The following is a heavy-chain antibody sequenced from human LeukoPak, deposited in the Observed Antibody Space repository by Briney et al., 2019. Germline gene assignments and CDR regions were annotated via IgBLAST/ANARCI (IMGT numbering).Heavy chain of an antibody. Sequence: SVKVSCKASGGTFSSYAISWVRQAPGQGLEWMGGIIPIFGTANYAQKFQGRVTITADESTSTAYMELSSLRSEDTAVYYCAKGGYSSSWYSPIDYWGQGTLVTVSS. CDR3: AKGGYSSSWYSPIDY. D-gene: IGHD6-13*01. CDR2: IIPIFGTA. J-gene: IGHJ4*02. CDR1: GGTFSSYA. V-gene: IGHV1-69*13.